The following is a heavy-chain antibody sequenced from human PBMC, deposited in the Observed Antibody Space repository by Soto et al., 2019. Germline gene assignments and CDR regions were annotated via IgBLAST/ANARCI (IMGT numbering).Heavy chain of an antibody. J-gene: IGHJ6*02. CDR1: GFTFSSYA. CDR3: AKGIVSYSSSSNHYYYYGMDV. CDR2: ISGSGGST. Sequence: EVQLLESGGGLVQPGGSLRLSCAASGFTFSSYAMSWVRQAPGKGLEWVSAISGSGGSTYYADSVKGRFTISRDNSKNTLYLQMNSLRAEDTAVYYCAKGIVSYSSSSNHYYYYGMDVWGQGTTVTVSS. V-gene: IGHV3-23*01. D-gene: IGHD6-13*01.